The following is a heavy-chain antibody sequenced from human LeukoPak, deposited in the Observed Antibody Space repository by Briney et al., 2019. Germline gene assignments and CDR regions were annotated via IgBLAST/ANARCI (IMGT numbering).Heavy chain of an antibody. D-gene: IGHD3-22*01. V-gene: IGHV4-59*11. CDR1: GGSISSHY. CDR3: ARDPGYYDSSGYFYYYGMDV. Sequence: SETLSLTCTVSGGSISSHYWSWIRQPPGKGLEWIGYIYYSGSTNYNPSLKSRVTISVDTSKNQFSLKLSSVTAADTAVYYCARDPGYYDSSGYFYYYGMDVWGQGTTVTVSS. CDR2: IYYSGST. J-gene: IGHJ6*02.